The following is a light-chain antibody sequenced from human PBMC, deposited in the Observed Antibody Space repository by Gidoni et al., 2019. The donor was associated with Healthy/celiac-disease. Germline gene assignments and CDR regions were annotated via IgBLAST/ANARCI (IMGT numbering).Light chain of an antibody. V-gene: IGKV3-15*01. CDR1: PSVGSN. CDR3: QQYNNWPPYT. Sequence: IVMTQSPATLSVSPGERAALPCRASPSVGSNLAWDQQKPGQAPRLLIYGAPTRATGIPARFRVSGSGTESTLTISSRQSEDFAVYYCQQYNNWPPYTFGQGTKLEIK. J-gene: IGKJ2*01. CDR2: GAP.